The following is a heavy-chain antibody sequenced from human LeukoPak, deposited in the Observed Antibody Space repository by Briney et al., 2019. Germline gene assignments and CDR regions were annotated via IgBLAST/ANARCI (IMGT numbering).Heavy chain of an antibody. Sequence: GGSLRLSCAASGFTFSSYWMSWVRQAPGKGREWVANIKQDGSEKYYVDSAKGRFTISRDNAKNSLNLQMNSLRAEDTAVYYCARENYSNFYYYYYYMDVWGKGTTVTVSS. CDR2: IKQDGSEK. CDR1: GFTFSSYW. V-gene: IGHV3-7*01. CDR3: ARENYSNFYYYYYYMDV. J-gene: IGHJ6*03. D-gene: IGHD4-11*01.